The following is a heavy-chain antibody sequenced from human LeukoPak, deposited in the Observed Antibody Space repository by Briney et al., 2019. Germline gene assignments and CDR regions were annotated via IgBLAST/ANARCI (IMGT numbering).Heavy chain of an antibody. CDR1: GFTFSSYA. Sequence: QSGGSLRLSCAASGFTFSSYAMSWVRQAPGKGLEWVSAISGSGGSTYYADSVKGRFTITRDNSKNTLYLQMNSLRAEDTAVYYCAKDVVAAAGIYYYYYYMDVWGKGTTVTVSS. CDR3: AKDVVAAAGIYYYYYYMDV. CDR2: ISGSGGST. D-gene: IGHD6-13*01. J-gene: IGHJ6*03. V-gene: IGHV3-23*01.